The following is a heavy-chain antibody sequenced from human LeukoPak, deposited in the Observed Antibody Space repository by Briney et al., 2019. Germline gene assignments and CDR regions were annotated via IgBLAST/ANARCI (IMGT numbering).Heavy chain of an antibody. Sequence: SQTLSLTCAISGDSVSSNSAAWNWIRQSPSRGLEWLGRTYYRSKWYNDYAVSVKRRITINPDTSKNQFSLQLNSVTPEDTAVEYCARNSSAAAEWYYYYYMDVWGKGTTVTVSS. V-gene: IGHV6-1*01. CDR1: GDSVSSNSAA. CDR2: TYYRSKWYN. J-gene: IGHJ6*03. D-gene: IGHD3-22*01. CDR3: ARNSSAAAEWYYYYYMDV.